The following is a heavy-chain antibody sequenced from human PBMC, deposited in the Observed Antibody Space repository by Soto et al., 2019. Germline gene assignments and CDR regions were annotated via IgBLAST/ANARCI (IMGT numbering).Heavy chain of an antibody. D-gene: IGHD3-22*01. J-gene: IGHJ5*02. CDR3: AREYYYDTGGWFDP. CDR2: IIPIFGTA. V-gene: IGHV1-69*13. CDR1: GGTFSSYA. Sequence: SVKVSCKASGGTFSSYAISWVRQAPGQGLEWMGGIIPIFGTANYAQKFQGRVTITADESTSTAYMELSSLRSEDTAVYYCAREYYYDTGGWFDPWGQGTLVTVS.